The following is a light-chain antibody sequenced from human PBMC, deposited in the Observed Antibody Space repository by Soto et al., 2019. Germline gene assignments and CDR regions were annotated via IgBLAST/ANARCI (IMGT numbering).Light chain of an antibody. V-gene: IGKV3-20*01. CDR1: QSVSSSY. J-gene: IGKJ1*01. CDR3: QQYGNSPRT. Sequence: EIVLTQSPGTLSLSPGERATLSCRASQSVSSSYLAWYQQKAGQAPRLVIYGASIRATGIPDRFSGNGSGTDFTLTISRLEPEDSAVYYCQQYGNSPRTFGQGTKVEIK. CDR2: GAS.